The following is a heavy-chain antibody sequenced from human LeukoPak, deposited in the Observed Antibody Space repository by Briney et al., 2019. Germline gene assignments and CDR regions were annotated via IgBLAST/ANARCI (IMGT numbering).Heavy chain of an antibody. CDR2: IIPIFGTA. V-gene: IGHV1-69*01. J-gene: IGHJ3*02. Sequence: SVKVSCKASGGTFSSYAISWVRQAPGQGLEWMGGIIPIFGTANYAQKFQGRVTITADESTSTAYMELSSLRSEDTAVYYCARGKRITMVRGARGFAFDIWGQGTMVTVSS. CDR3: ARGKRITMVRGARGFAFDI. CDR1: GGTFSSYA. D-gene: IGHD3-10*01.